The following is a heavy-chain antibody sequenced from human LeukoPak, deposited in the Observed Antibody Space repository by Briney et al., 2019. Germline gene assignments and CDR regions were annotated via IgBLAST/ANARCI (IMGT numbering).Heavy chain of an antibody. J-gene: IGHJ4*02. CDR1: GFTFSSYA. V-gene: IGHV3-23*01. D-gene: IGHD3-16*01. Sequence: GGSLRLSCAASGFTFSSYAMSWVRQAPGKGLEWVSAISGSGGSTYYADSVKGRFTISRDNSKNTLYLQMNSLRVEDTAVYYCAKDPSKIMITFGGVPYWGQGTLVTVSS. CDR2: ISGSGGST. CDR3: AKDPSKIMITFGGVPY.